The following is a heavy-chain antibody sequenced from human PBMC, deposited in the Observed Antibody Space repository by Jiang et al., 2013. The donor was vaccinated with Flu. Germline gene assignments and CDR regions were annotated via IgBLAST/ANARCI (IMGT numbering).Heavy chain of an antibody. J-gene: IGHJ4*02. CDR3: ARGNGQGAIVVVTAINY. Sequence: KASGYTFTSYAMNWVRQAPGQGLEWMGWINTNTGNPTYAQGFTGRFVFSLDTSVSTAYLQISSLKAEDTAVYYCARGNGQGAIVVVTAINYWGQGTLVTVSS. CDR1: GYTFTSYA. V-gene: IGHV7-4-1*02. D-gene: IGHD2-21*02. CDR2: INTNTGNP.